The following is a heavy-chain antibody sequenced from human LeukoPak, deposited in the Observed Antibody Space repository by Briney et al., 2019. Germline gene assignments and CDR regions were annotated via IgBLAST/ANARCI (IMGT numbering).Heavy chain of an antibody. CDR2: INHSGST. CDR1: SGSFSGYY. Sequence: SETLSLTCAVYSGSFSGYYWSWIRQPPGKGLEWIGEINHSGSTNYNPSLKSRVAISVDTSKNQFSLKLSSVTAADTAVYYCARGEGGYCSGGSCPWLRYYHYYYMDVWGKGTTVTVSS. J-gene: IGHJ6*03. D-gene: IGHD2-15*01. V-gene: IGHV4-34*01. CDR3: ARGEGGYCSGGSCPWLRYYHYYYMDV.